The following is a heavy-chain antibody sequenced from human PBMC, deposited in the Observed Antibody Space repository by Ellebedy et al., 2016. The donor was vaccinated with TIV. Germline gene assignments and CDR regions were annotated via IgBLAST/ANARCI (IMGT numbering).Heavy chain of an antibody. V-gene: IGHV3-23*01. CDR3: VKDRIVAPGNVNWFDP. J-gene: IGHJ5*02. Sequence: GGSLRLXXAASGFTFDLYAMNWVRQAPGKGLEWVSVISGSGDASHYADSVRGRFTISRDNSKNTVSLHLRSVRAEDTAIYYCVKDRIVAPGNVNWFDPWGQGTLVTGSS. CDR2: ISGSGDAS. D-gene: IGHD3-22*01. CDR1: GFTFDLYA.